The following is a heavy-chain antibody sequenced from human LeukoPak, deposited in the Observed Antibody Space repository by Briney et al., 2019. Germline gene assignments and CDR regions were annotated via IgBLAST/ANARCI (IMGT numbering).Heavy chain of an antibody. CDR3: ARLPGEPEAYFQH. D-gene: IGHD3-10*01. J-gene: IGHJ1*01. Sequence: GGSLRLSCAASGFTFSSYTMNWVRQAPGKGLEWVSYISSSYSTIYYADSVKGRFTISRDNAKNSLYLQMNSLRAEDTAVYYCARLPGEPEAYFQHWGQGTLVTVSS. V-gene: IGHV3-48*04. CDR2: ISSSYSTI. CDR1: GFTFSSYT.